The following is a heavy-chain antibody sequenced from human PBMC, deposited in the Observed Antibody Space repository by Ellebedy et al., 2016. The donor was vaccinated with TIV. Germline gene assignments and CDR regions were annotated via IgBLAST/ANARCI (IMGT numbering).Heavy chain of an antibody. J-gene: IGHJ6*02. CDR2: IRRKAYGGTT. CDR1: GFTFGDYA. Sequence: PGGSLRLSCTASGFTFGDYAMSWFRQAPGKGLEWVGFIRRKAYGGTTEYAASVKGRFNISSDDSKSIAYLQMNSRKTEDTAVYYCTRDLPGGGMDVWGQGTTVIVSS. V-gene: IGHV3-49*03. D-gene: IGHD1-14*01. CDR3: TRDLPGGGMDV.